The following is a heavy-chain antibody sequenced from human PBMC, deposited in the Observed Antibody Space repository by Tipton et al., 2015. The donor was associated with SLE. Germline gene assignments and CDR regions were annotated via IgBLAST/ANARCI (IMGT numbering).Heavy chain of an antibody. Sequence: SLRLSCAASGFTFSSYAMSWVRQAPGKGLEWVSVIYSGGSSTYYADSVKGRFTISRDNSKNTLYLQMNSLRAEDTAVYYCAKGRTGDEDYFGYWGQGTLVTVSS. CDR2: IYSGGSST. J-gene: IGHJ4*02. D-gene: IGHD7-27*01. V-gene: IGHV3-23*03. CDR1: GFTFSSYA. CDR3: AKGRTGDEDYFGY.